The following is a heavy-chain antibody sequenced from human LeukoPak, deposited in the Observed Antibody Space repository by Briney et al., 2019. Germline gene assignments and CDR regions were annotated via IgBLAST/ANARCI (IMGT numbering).Heavy chain of an antibody. D-gene: IGHD1-26*01. CDR2: IYYSGST. Sequence: SETLSLTCTVSGGSISSSSYYWGWVRPPPGKGLEWIGSIYYSGSTYYNPSLKSRVTISVDTSKNQFSLKLSSVTAADTAVYYCARGKRIVGYWGQGTLVTVSS. J-gene: IGHJ4*02. CDR3: ARGKRIVGY. CDR1: GGSISSSSYY. V-gene: IGHV4-39*01.